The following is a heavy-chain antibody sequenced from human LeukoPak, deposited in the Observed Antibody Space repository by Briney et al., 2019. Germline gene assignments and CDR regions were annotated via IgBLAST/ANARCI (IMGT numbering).Heavy chain of an antibody. CDR3: ARSRGGYFDY. J-gene: IGHJ4*02. CDR2: TYNRSKWYN. D-gene: IGHD3-10*01. CDR1: GDSVSSNSGT. Sequence: SQTLSLTCAISGDSVSSNSGTWNWIRQSPSRGLEWLGRTYNRSKWYNDYAVSVKSRITINPDTSKNQFSLQLNSVTPEDTALYYCARSRGGYFDYWGQGTLVTVSS. V-gene: IGHV6-1*01.